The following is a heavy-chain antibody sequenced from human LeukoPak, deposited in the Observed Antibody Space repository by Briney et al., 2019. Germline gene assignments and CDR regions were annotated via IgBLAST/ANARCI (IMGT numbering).Heavy chain of an antibody. CDR1: GFSFSSYS. CDR3: ARGGY. J-gene: IGHJ4*02. D-gene: IGHD3-16*01. V-gene: IGHV3-21*04. CDR2: ISSTSRSSYI. Sequence: GGSLRLSCAASGFSFSSYSMNWVRQAPGKGLEWVSSISSTSRSSYIFYAESVKGRFTISRDNSKNTLYLQMNSLRAEDTAVYYCARGGYWGQGTLVTVSS.